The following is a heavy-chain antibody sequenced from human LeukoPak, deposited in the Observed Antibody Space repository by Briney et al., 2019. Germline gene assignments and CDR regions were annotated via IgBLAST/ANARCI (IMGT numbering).Heavy chain of an antibody. CDR1: GFTVSSNS. CDR3: ARRAGGYSHPYDY. Sequence: GGSLRLSCTVSGFTVSSNSMSWVRQAPGKGLEWVSFIYSAGSTHYSDSVKGRFTISIDNSKNTLYLQMNSLRAEGTAVYYCARRAGGYSHPYDYWGQGVLVTVSS. V-gene: IGHV3-53*01. D-gene: IGHD4-23*01. J-gene: IGHJ4*02. CDR2: IYSAGST.